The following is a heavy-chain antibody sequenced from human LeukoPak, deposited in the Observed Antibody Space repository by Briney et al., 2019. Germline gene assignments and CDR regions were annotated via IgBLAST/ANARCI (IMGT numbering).Heavy chain of an antibody. J-gene: IGHJ4*02. D-gene: IGHD6-19*01. CDR1: GFTFSSYA. V-gene: IGHV3-23*01. CDR2: ISGSAGST. CDR3: AKAKGWLQIFDY. Sequence: GGSLRLSCAASGFTFSSYAMSWVRQAPGKGLEWVSTISGSAGSTYYADSVKGRFTISRDNSKNTLYLQMNSLRAEDTAVYYCAKAKGWLQIFDYWGQGTLVIVSS.